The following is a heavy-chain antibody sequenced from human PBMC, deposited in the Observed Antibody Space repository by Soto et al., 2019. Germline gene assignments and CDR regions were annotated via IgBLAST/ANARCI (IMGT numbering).Heavy chain of an antibody. V-gene: IGHV1-18*01. J-gene: IGHJ6*03. CDR1: GYMFTSYG. CDR3: ARFNGSWTNYYLDV. D-gene: IGHD3-10*01. Sequence: QVQLVQSGAELKKPGASAKVSCKASGYMFTSYGISWVRQAPGQGLEWMAWISVNNGNTNYAQKLEGRVTMATDTSTNTAHMELRSLRYDDTAVYYCARFNGSWTNYYLDVWGKGTTVIVSS. CDR2: ISVNNGNT.